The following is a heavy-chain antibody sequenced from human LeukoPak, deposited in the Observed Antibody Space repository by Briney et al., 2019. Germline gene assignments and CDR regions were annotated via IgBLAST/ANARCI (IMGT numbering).Heavy chain of an antibody. V-gene: IGHV4-59*01. CDR3: ARGRVSSSTWYSTYYYYFYMDV. Sequence: SETLSLTCTVSDDSITMYYWTWIRQPPGKGLEWIGYVDHTGSTNFNPSLSGRVSISRDTSKNLFSLRLRSVTAADTAVYFCARGRVSSSTWYSTYYYYFYMDVWGKGTTVTVSS. CDR1: DDSITMYY. CDR2: VDHTGST. J-gene: IGHJ6*03. D-gene: IGHD1-1*01.